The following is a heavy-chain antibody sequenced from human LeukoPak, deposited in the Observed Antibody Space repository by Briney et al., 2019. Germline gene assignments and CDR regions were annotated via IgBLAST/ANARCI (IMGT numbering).Heavy chain of an antibody. CDR3: ASCSSTSSCDFHAFDI. J-gene: IGHJ3*02. Sequence: TSETLSLTCTVSGGSISSGGYYWSWIRQPPGKGLEWIGYIYHSGSTYYNPSLKSRVTISVDRSKNQFSLKLSSVTAADTAVYYCASCSSTSSCDFHAFDIWGQGTMVTVSS. CDR1: GGSISSGGYY. V-gene: IGHV4-30-2*01. CDR2: IYHSGST. D-gene: IGHD2-2*01.